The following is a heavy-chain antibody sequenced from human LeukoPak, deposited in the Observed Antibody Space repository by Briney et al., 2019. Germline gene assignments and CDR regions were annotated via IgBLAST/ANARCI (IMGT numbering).Heavy chain of an antibody. CDR2: IKQDESEK. J-gene: IGHJ4*02. CDR3: ARDKIEGPTKLDY. CDR1: GFTFSSYW. D-gene: IGHD1-1*01. Sequence: PGGSLRLSCAASGFTFSSYWMSWVRQAPGKGLEWVANIKQDESEKYYVDSLKGRSTISRDNAKNSLYLQMNSLRAEDTAVYYCARDKIEGPTKLDYWGQGILVTVSS. V-gene: IGHV3-7*01.